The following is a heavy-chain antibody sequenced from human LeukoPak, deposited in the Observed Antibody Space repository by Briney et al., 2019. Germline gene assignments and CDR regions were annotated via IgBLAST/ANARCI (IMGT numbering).Heavy chain of an antibody. V-gene: IGHV1-2*02. CDR1: GYTFTDYY. CDR3: ARDRIQLWRTLYYYYYMDV. Sequence: ASVKVSCKASGYTFTDYYMHWVRQAPGQGLEWMGWINPHSGGTDHAQKFQGRVTMTRGTSISTAYMELSRLRSDDTAVYYCARDRIQLWRTLYYYYYMDVWGKGTTVTISS. J-gene: IGHJ6*03. D-gene: IGHD5-18*01. CDR2: INPHSGGT.